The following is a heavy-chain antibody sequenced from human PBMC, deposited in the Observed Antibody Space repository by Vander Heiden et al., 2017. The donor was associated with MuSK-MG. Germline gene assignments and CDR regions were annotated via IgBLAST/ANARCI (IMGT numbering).Heavy chain of an antibody. D-gene: IGHD3-22*01. V-gene: IGHV1-69*12. J-gene: IGHJ4*02. CDR1: GGTVSTHS. Sequence: QVQLVQSGAEVQKPGSSLKVSCRASGGTVSTHSIHWVRQAPGKGLEWMGGIIPIFETAKYAQKFQGRVTIAADESTSTVYMELSGLRSEDTAVYFCARVYYDGTGYYYHYFDFWGQGSLVTVSS. CDR3: ARVYYDGTGYYYHYFDF. CDR2: IIPIFETA.